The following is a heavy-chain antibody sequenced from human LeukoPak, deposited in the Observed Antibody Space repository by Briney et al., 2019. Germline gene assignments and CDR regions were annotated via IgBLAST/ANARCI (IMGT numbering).Heavy chain of an antibody. CDR1: GGSISSGSYY. D-gene: IGHD1-26*01. CDR3: ARDSSYSDAFDI. V-gene: IGHV4-61*02. Sequence: PSETLSLTCTVSGGSISSGSYYWSWIRQPAGKGLEWIGRIYTSGSTNYNPSLKSRVTISVDTSKNQFSLKLSSVTAADTAVYYCARDSSYSDAFDIWGQGTMVTVSS. CDR2: IYTSGST. J-gene: IGHJ3*02.